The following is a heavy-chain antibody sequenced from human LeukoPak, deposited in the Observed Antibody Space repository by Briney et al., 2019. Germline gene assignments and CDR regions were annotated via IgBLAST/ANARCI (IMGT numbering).Heavy chain of an antibody. Sequence: QPGGSLRLSCAASGLTFSSYAMSWVRQAPGKGLEWVSATSGSGGSTYYADSVKGRFTISRDNSKNTLYLQMNSLRAEDTAVYYCAKASAMIVVVSKHFDYWGQGTLVTVSS. J-gene: IGHJ4*02. D-gene: IGHD3-22*01. V-gene: IGHV3-23*01. CDR1: GLTFSSYA. CDR2: TSGSGGST. CDR3: AKASAMIVVVSKHFDY.